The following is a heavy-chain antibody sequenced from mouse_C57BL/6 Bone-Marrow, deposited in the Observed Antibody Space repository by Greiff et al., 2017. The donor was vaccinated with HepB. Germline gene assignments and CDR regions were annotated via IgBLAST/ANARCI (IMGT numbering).Heavy chain of an antibody. Sequence: VQLVESGAELVRPGTSVKMSCKASGYTFTNYWIGWAKQRPGHGLEWIGDIYPGGGYTNYNEKFKGKATLTADKSSSTAYMQFSSLTSEDSAIYYCATMIRWYFDVWGTGTTVTVSS. J-gene: IGHJ1*03. CDR1: GYTFTNYW. V-gene: IGHV1-63*01. CDR2: IYPGGGYT. CDR3: ATMIRWYFDV. D-gene: IGHD2-4*01.